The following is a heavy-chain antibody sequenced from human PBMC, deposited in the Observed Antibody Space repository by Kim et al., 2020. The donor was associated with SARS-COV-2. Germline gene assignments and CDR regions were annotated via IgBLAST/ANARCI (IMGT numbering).Heavy chain of an antibody. CDR1: GGSFSGYY. CDR2: INHSGST. V-gene: IGHV4-34*01. D-gene: IGHD3-22*01. Sequence: SETLSLTCAVYGGSFSGYYWSWIRQPPGKGLEWIGEINHSGSTNYNPSLKSRVTISVDTSKNQFSLKLSSVTAADTAVYYCARAYDSSGYVDYWGQGTLVTVSS. J-gene: IGHJ4*02. CDR3: ARAYDSSGYVDY.